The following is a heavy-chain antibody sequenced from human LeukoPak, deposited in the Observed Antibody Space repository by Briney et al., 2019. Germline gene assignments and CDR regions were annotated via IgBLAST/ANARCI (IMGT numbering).Heavy chain of an antibody. CDR1: GFPLSSYA. CDR2: ISYDGSNK. V-gene: IGHV3-30-3*01. J-gene: IGHJ4*02. Sequence: GGSPRLSCAASGFPLSSYAMHWGPHAPGQGVGWVAAISYDGSNKYYADSVKGRFSISRDKSKNTLYLQMNSLRTEDTAVYYCARVSSSWYFHDYWGQGTLVTVSS. CDR3: ARVSSSWYFHDY. D-gene: IGHD6-13*01.